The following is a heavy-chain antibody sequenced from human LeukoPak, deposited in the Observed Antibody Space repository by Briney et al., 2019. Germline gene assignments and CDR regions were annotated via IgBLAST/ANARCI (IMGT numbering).Heavy chain of an antibody. CDR3: AGSSSGTYHY. V-gene: IGHV1-3*01. CDR2: INGDNGNT. J-gene: IGHJ4*02. D-gene: IGHD3-10*01. CDR1: GYNFASYT. Sequence: GASVKVSCKTSGYNFASYTMHWLRQAPGQSPEWMGSINGDNGNTKYSEKFQGRVTFTRDTSASSAYMELSRLRSEDTAVYYCAGSSSGTYHYWGQGTLVTVSS.